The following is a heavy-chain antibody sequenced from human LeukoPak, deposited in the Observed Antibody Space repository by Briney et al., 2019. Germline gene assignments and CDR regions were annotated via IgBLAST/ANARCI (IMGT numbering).Heavy chain of an antibody. CDR2: ISYDGSNK. V-gene: IGHV3-30*18. J-gene: IGHJ4*02. CDR3: AKDHRNGDYVIGF. Sequence: PGGSLRLSCAASGFTFSSYGMHWVRQAPGKGLEWVAVISYDGSNKYYADSVKGRFTISRDNSKNTLYLQMNSLRAEDTAVYYCAKDHRNGDYVIGFWGQGTLVTVSS. CDR1: GFTFSSYG. D-gene: IGHD4-17*01.